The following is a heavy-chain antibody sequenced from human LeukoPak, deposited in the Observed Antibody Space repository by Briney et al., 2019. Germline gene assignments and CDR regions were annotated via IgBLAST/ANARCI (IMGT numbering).Heavy chain of an antibody. D-gene: IGHD1-14*01. V-gene: IGHV4-61*02. Sequence: SQTLSLTCTVSGGSISSGSYYWSWIRQPAGKGLEWIGRIYTSGSTNYNPSLKSRVTISVDTSKNQFSLKLSSVTAADTAVYYCARLSGSSTVADHWGQGTLVTVSP. CDR2: IYTSGST. J-gene: IGHJ4*02. CDR1: GGSISSGSYY. CDR3: ARLSGSSTVADH.